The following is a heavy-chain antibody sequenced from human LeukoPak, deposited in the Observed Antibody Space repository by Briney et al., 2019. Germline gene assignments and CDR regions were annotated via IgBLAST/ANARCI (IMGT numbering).Heavy chain of an antibody. CDR2: INHSGST. J-gene: IGHJ4*02. CDR1: GGSFSGYY. V-gene: IGHV4-34*01. D-gene: IGHD2-2*01. Sequence: PSETLSLTCAVYGGSFSGYYCSWIRQPPGKGLEWIGEINHSGSTNYNPSLKSRVTISVDTSKNQFSLKLSSVTAADTAVYYCARGGYCSSTSCYYHFDYWGQGTLVTVSS. CDR3: ARGGYCSSTSCYYHFDY.